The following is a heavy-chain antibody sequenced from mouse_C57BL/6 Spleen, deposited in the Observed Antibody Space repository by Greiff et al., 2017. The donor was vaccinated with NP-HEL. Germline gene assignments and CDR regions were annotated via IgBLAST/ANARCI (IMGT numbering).Heavy chain of an antibody. CDR3: ARAGKLGRDYYAMDY. Sequence: ESGPGLVKPSQSLSLTCSVTGYSITSGYYWNWIRQFPGNKLEWMGYISYDGSNNYNPSLKNRISITRETSKNQFFLKLNSVTTEDTATYYCARAGKLGRDYYAMDYWGQGTSVTVSS. J-gene: IGHJ4*01. V-gene: IGHV3-6*01. CDR2: ISYDGSN. CDR1: GYSITSGYY. D-gene: IGHD4-1*01.